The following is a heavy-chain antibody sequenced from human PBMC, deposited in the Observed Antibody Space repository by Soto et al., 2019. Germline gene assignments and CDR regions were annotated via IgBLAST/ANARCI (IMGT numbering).Heavy chain of an antibody. D-gene: IGHD1-26*01. CDR1: GFTFSSYG. V-gene: IGHV3-33*01. J-gene: IGHJ6*02. CDR3: ARDSKRGSGSYYYYYGMDV. Sequence: QVQLVESGGGVVQPGRSLRLSCAASGFTFSSYGMHWVRQAPGKGLEWVAVIWYDGSNKYYADSVKGRFTISRDNSKNTLYLQMNSLRAEDTAVYYCARDSKRGSGSYYYYYGMDVWGQGTTVTVSS. CDR2: IWYDGSNK.